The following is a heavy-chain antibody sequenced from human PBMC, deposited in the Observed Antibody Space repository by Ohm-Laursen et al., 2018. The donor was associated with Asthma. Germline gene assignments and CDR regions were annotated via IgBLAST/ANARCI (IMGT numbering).Heavy chain of an antibody. CDR3: ARDPHGFRNCSGGSCYSAPHQFDY. CDR2: INHSGST. Sequence: GTLSLTCAVYGGSFSGYYWSWIRQPPGKGLEWIGEINHSGSTNYNPSLKSRVTISVDTSKNQFSLKLSSVTAADTAVYYCARDPHGFRNCSGGSCYSAPHQFDYWGQGTLVTASS. V-gene: IGHV4-34*01. J-gene: IGHJ4*02. D-gene: IGHD2-15*01. CDR1: GGSFSGYY.